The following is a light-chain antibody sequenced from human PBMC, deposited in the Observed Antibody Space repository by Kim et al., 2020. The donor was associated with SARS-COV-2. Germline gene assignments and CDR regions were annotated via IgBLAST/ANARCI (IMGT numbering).Light chain of an antibody. CDR3: QQYGSSHHT. CDR1: QSVSRDF. J-gene: IGKJ2*01. Sequence: LSPGQRATLMCRASQSVSRDFFTWYQQKPGQTPRRLIFGASTRDTGIPDRFSGSGSGTNFTLTISRLEPEDSAVYYCQQYGSSHHTFGQGTKLEI. V-gene: IGKV3-20*01. CDR2: GAS.